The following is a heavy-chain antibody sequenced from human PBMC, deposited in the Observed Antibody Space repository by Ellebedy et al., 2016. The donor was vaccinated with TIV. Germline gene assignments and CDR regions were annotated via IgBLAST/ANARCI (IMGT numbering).Heavy chain of an antibody. J-gene: IGHJ6*03. Sequence: SETLSLTXTVSDGSISNYYWSWIRQSPGKGLEWIGYIFHTGGTHYNPSLKSRVIISLDASKNQFSLRLSSVTAADTAVYYCARVHCSITTCDYYYMDVWGKGTTVTVSS. V-gene: IGHV4-59*01. CDR2: IFHTGGT. CDR1: DGSISNYY. D-gene: IGHD1-1*01. CDR3: ARVHCSITTCDYYYMDV.